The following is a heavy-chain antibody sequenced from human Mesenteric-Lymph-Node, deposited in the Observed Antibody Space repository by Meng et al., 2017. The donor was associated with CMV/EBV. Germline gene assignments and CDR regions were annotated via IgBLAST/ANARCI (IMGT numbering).Heavy chain of an antibody. V-gene: IGHV3-48*04. CDR3: ATMVVTGYYYYGMDV. Sequence: GGSLRLSCAASGVTFSDAWMTWVRQAPGKGLEWASYISSSSSTIYYADSVKGRFTISRDNAKNSLYLQMNSLRAEDTAVYYCATMVVTGYYYYGMDVWGQGTTVTVSS. D-gene: IGHD4-23*01. J-gene: IGHJ6*02. CDR1: GVTFSDAW. CDR2: ISSSSSTI.